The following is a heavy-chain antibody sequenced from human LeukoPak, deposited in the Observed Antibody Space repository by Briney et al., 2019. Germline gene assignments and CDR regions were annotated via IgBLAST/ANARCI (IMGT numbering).Heavy chain of an antibody. CDR2: INPSGGST. J-gene: IGHJ2*01. CDR3: ARTLPVAYFDL. D-gene: IGHD6-19*01. V-gene: IGHV1-46*01. CDR1: GYTFTSYY. Sequence: ASVKVSFKASGYTFTSYYMHWVRQAPGQGLEWMGIINPSGGSTNYAQKFRGRVTMTRDTSTNTVYMELSSLRSEDTAVYYCARTLPVAYFDLWGRGTLVTVSS.